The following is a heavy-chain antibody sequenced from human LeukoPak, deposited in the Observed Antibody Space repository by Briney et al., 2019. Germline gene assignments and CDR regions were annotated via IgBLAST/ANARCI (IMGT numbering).Heavy chain of an antibody. CDR1: GESFSGYY. CDR3: ARGRDGYKYYYYYGMDV. J-gene: IGHJ6*02. Sequence: SETLSLTCAVYGESFSGYYWSWIRQPPGKGLEWIGEITHSGSTNYNPSRKSRVTMSVDTSKNQFSLKLSSVTAADTAVYYCARGRDGYKYYYYYGMDVWGQGTTVTVSS. CDR2: ITHSGST. D-gene: IGHD5-24*01. V-gene: IGHV4-34*01.